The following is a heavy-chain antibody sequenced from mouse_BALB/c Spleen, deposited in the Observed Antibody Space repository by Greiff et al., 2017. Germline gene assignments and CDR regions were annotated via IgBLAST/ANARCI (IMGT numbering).Heavy chain of an antibody. J-gene: IGHJ2*01. V-gene: IGHV5-12-2*01. Sequence: EVQLVESGGGLVQPGGSLKLSCAASGFTFSSYTMSWVRQTPEKRLEWVAYISNGGGSTYYPDTVKGRFTISRDNAKNTLYLQMSSLKSEDTAMYDCARHPYGYDFDYWGQGTTLTVSS. D-gene: IGHD1-2*01. CDR3: ARHPYGYDFDY. CDR1: GFTFSSYT. CDR2: ISNGGGST.